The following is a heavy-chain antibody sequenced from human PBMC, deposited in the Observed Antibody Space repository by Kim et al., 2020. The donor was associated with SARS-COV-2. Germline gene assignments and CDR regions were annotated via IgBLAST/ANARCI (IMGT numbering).Heavy chain of an antibody. J-gene: IGHJ4*02. Sequence: SVQGRFTISRDNSKNTLFLQMSSLRAQDTAVYYCARGDYYDSSGYPHFDYWGQGTLVTVSS. V-gene: IGHV3-30*14. D-gene: IGHD3-22*01. CDR3: ARGDYYDSSGYPHFDY.